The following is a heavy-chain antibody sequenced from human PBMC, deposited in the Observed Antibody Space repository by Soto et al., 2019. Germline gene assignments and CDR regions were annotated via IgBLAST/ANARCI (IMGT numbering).Heavy chain of an antibody. CDR2: ISGSGGST. CDR1: GFTFSSYA. Sequence: PGGSLRLSCAASGFTFSSYAMSWVRQAPGKGLEWVSAISGSGGSTYYADSVKGRFTISRDNSKNTLYLQMNSLRAEDTAVYYCAKRNYYDSSGQHAGFDYWGQGTLVTVSS. J-gene: IGHJ4*02. D-gene: IGHD3-22*01. CDR3: AKRNYYDSSGQHAGFDY. V-gene: IGHV3-23*01.